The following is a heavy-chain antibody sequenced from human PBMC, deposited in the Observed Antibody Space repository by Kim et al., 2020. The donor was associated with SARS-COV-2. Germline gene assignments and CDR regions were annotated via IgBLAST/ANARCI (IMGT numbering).Heavy chain of an antibody. CDR3: ARVPRGGYCTAGSCYSVTYFDF. V-gene: IGHV5-51*01. Sequence: GESLKISCRVSGYTFTSFWIAWVRQMPGKGLEWMGIVFPGDSDTRYNPSFEGRVTISADKSASAVTLQWRSLRASDSGMYFCARVPRGGYCTAGSCYSVTYFDFWGQGTLVTVAS. CDR2: VFPGDSDT. J-gene: IGHJ4*02. CDR1: GYTFTSFW. D-gene: IGHD2-15*01.